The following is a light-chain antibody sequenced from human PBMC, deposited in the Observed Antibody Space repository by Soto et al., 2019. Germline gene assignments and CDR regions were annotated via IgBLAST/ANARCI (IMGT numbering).Light chain of an antibody. Sequence: QSVLTQPPSASGTPGQRVTISCSGSRSNIGTNYVYWYQHLPGKAPKLLIYSTNRRPSGVPDRFTGSKSGTSASLAISGLRSEDEADYYFAAWDDNRSGPVFGGGTKVTVL. CDR3: AAWDDNRSGPV. CDR1: RSNIGTNY. V-gene: IGLV1-47*02. CDR2: STN. J-gene: IGLJ2*01.